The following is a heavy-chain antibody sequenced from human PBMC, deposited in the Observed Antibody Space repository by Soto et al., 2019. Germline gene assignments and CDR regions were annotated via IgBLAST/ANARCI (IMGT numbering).Heavy chain of an antibody. CDR1: GYTFTSYA. Sequence: QVQLVQSGAEVKKPGASVKVSCKASGYTFTSYAMHWVRQAPGQRLEWMGWINAGNGNTKYSQKFQGRVTNTRDTSASTAYMELSSLRSEDTAVYYCARDANYDFWSGYYPLLDYWGQGTLVTVSS. CDR3: ARDANYDFWSGYYPLLDY. V-gene: IGHV1-3*01. D-gene: IGHD3-3*01. J-gene: IGHJ4*02. CDR2: INAGNGNT.